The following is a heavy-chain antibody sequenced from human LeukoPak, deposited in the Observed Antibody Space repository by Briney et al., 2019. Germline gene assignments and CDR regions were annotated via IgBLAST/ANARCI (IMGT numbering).Heavy chain of an antibody. J-gene: IGHJ3*02. Sequence: PGGSLRLSCAASGFTFSSYEMNWVRQAPGKGLEWVSYISSSGSTIYYADSVKGRFTISRDNAKNSLYLQMNSLRAEDTAVYYCARIISGYDAFDIWGQGTMVTVSS. CDR3: ARIISGYDAFDI. CDR1: GFTFSSYE. D-gene: IGHD3-22*01. CDR2: ISSSGSTI. V-gene: IGHV3-48*03.